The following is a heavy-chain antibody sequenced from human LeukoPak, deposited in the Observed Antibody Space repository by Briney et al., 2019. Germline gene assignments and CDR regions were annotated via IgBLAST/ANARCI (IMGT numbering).Heavy chain of an antibody. J-gene: IGHJ6*02. D-gene: IGHD6-19*01. Sequence: ASVKVSCKASGYTFTSYGISWVRQAPGQGLEWMGWISAYNGNTNYAQKLQGRLTMTTDTSTSTAYMELRSLRSDDTAVYYCARDCGYSSGWYLGFCYYYGMDVWGQGTTVTVSS. CDR1: GYTFTSYG. CDR3: ARDCGYSSGWYLGFCYYYGMDV. V-gene: IGHV1-18*01. CDR2: ISAYNGNT.